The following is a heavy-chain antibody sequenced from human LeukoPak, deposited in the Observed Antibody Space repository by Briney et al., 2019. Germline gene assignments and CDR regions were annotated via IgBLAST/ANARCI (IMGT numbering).Heavy chain of an antibody. CDR2: IRYDGSNK. J-gene: IGHJ4*02. CDR1: GFTFSSYG. D-gene: IGHD5-24*01. V-gene: IGHV3-30*02. CDR3: AREGMATIPFDY. Sequence: PGGSLRLSCAASGFTFSSYGMHWVRQAPGKGLEWVAFIRYDGSNKYYADSVKGRFTISRDNAKNSLYLQMNSLRAEDTAVYYCAREGMATIPFDYWGQGTLVTVSS.